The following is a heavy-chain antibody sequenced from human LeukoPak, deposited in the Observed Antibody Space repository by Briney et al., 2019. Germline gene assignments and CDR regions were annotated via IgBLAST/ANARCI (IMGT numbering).Heavy chain of an antibody. CDR2: FDPEDGET. V-gene: IGHV1-24*01. J-gene: IGHJ4*02. CDR1: GYTLTELS. CDR3: ATDPNSYGLFDY. D-gene: IGHD5-18*01. Sequence: GASVKVSCKVSGYTLTELSMHWVRLAPGKGLEWMGGFDPEDGETIYAQKFQGRVTMTEDTSTDTAYMELSSLRSEDTAVYYCATDPNSYGLFDYWGQGTLVAVSS.